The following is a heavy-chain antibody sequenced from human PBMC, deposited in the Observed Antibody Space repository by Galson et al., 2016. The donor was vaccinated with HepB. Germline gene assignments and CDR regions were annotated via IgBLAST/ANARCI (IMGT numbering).Heavy chain of an antibody. CDR3: ARHMARGVYGHWYFDL. D-gene: IGHD3-10*01. J-gene: IGHJ2*01. CDR2: TKEDGSEK. V-gene: IGHV3-7*01. Sequence: SLRLSCAASGFTFSRFWMSWVPQAPGKGPGWVANTKEDGSEKYYVDSVKGRFTISRDNAKNSLYLQMKSLRAEDTAVYYCARHMARGVYGHWYFDLWGRGTLVTVPS. CDR1: GFTFSRFW.